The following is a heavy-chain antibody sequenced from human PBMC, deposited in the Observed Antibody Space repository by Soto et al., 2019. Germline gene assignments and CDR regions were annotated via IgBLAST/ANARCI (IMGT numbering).Heavy chain of an antibody. J-gene: IGHJ4*02. CDR1: GGSVSSGSYY. Sequence: SETLSLTCTVSGGSVSSGSYYWSWIRRPPGKGLEWIGYIYYSGSTNYNPSLKSRVTISLDTSKNQFSLKLSSVTAADTAVYYCARVGELLCPNCSYFDYWGQGTLVTVSS. V-gene: IGHV4-61*01. CDR2: IYYSGST. D-gene: IGHD3-10*02. CDR3: ARVGELLCPNCSYFDY.